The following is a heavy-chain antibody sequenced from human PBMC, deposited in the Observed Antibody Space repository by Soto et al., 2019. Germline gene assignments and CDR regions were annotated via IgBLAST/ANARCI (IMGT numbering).Heavy chain of an antibody. CDR1: GFTVSSNY. CDR2: IYSGGST. J-gene: IGHJ3*02. CDR3: ARDRLELLWFGELLGAFDI. D-gene: IGHD3-10*01. Sequence: EVQLVESGGGLVQPGGSLRLSCAASGFTVSSNYMSWVRQAPGKGLEWVSVIYSGGSTYYADSVKGRFTISRDNSKNTLYLQMNNLRAEDTAVYYCARDRLELLWFGELLGAFDIWGQGTMVTVSS. V-gene: IGHV3-66*01.